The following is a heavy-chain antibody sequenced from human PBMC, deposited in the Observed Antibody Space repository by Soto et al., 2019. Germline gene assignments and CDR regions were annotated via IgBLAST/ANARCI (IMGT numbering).Heavy chain of an antibody. CDR3: VRFGASRAFDY. CDR1: GFTFSIYT. Sequence: SLRLSCSASGFTFSIYTMHWVRQAPGKGLEYVSAINSNGDSAYYADSVKGRFTISRDNSKNTLYLQVSSLRPDDTAVYYCVRFGASRAFDYWGQGTLVTVSS. V-gene: IGHV3-64D*06. CDR2: INSNGDSA. D-gene: IGHD3-3*01. J-gene: IGHJ4*02.